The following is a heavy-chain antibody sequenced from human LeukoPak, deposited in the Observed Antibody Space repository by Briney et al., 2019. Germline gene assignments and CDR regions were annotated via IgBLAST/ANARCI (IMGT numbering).Heavy chain of an antibody. D-gene: IGHD4-23*01. Sequence: SGGSLRLSCAASGFTFSSYSMNWVRQAPGKGLEWVSWISSSNGDIYYADSVRGRFTISRDDAKKSLYLQMNSLRAEDTAVYYCVRDADGGNSWFDSWGQGTLVTVSS. J-gene: IGHJ5*01. CDR1: GFTFSSYS. V-gene: IGHV3-21*01. CDR3: VRDADGGNSWFDS. CDR2: ISSSNGDI.